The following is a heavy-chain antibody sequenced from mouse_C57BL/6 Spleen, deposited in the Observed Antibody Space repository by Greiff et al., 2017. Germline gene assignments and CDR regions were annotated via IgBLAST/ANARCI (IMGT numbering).Heavy chain of an antibody. V-gene: IGHV1-9*01. D-gene: IGHD1-1*01. CDR1: GYTFTGYW. CDR2: ILPGRGST. J-gene: IGHJ3*01. CDR3: ARDITTVDAY. Sequence: QVQLQQSGAELMKPGASVKLSCKATGYTFTGYWIEWVKLRPGHGLEWIGEILPGRGSTNYNEKFKGKATFTADTSSNTAYMQLSSLTTEDSAIYYCARDITTVDAYWGQGTLVTVSA.